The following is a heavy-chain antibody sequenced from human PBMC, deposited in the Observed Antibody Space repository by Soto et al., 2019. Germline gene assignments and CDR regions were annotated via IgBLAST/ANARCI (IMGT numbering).Heavy chain of an antibody. CDR3: ARQRALYSDLDY. J-gene: IGHJ4*02. Sequence: QLQLQESGPGLVKPSETLSLTCTVSGVSISSSDYFWGWIRQPPGKGLEWIGTIYYSASTYYNPSLKRRVTISVDTSKNQFSLKLNSVTAADTAVYYCARQRALYSDLDYWGQGTLVTVSS. CDR2: IYYSAST. V-gene: IGHV4-39*01. D-gene: IGHD2-21*01. CDR1: GVSISSSDYF.